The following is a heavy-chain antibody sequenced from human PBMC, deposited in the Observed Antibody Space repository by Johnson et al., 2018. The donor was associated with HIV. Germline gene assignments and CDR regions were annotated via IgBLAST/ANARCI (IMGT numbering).Heavy chain of an antibody. CDR3: ARDGITMIVVAGDAFDI. CDR2: ISYDGSNK. CDR1: GFTFSSYA. D-gene: IGHD3-22*01. Sequence: QVQLVESGGGVVQPGRSLRLYCAASGFTFSSYAMHWVRQAPGKGLEWVAVISYDGSNKYYADSVKGRFTISRDNSKNTLYLQMNSLRAEDTAVYYCARDGITMIVVAGDAFDIWGQGTMVTVSS. V-gene: IGHV3-30-3*01. J-gene: IGHJ3*02.